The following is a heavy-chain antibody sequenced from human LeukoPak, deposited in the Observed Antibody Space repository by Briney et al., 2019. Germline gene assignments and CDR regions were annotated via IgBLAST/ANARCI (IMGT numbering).Heavy chain of an antibody. CDR1: GFTVSSNY. CDR3: ALMGGIDYYDILTGSTGGWFDP. D-gene: IGHD3-9*01. V-gene: IGHV3-66*01. Sequence: PGGSLRLSCAASGFTVSSNYMSWVRQAPGKGLEWVSVIYSGGSTYYADSVKGRFTISRDNSKNTLYLQMNSLRAEDTAVYYCALMGGIDYYDILTGSTGGWFDPWGQGTLVTVSS. CDR2: IYSGGST. J-gene: IGHJ5*02.